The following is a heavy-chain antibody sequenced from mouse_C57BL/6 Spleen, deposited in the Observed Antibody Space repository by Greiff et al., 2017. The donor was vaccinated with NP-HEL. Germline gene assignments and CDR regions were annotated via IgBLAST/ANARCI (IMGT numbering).Heavy chain of an antibody. CDR1: GYTFTSYT. CDR2: INPSSGYT. J-gene: IGHJ3*01. D-gene: IGHD1-1*01. Sequence: VQLQQSGAELARPGASVKMSCKASGYTFTSYTMHWVKQRPGQGLEWIGYINPSSGYTKYNQKFKDKATLTADKSSSTAYMQLSSLTSEDSAVYYCAIVITTVVDGFAYWGQGTLVTVSA. V-gene: IGHV1-4*01. CDR3: AIVITTVVDGFAY.